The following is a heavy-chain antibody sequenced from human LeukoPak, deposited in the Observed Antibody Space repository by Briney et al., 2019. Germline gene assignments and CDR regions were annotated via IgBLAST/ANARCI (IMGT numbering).Heavy chain of an antibody. CDR1: GYTFTGYY. CDR3: ARDQEDSSGYYLPSY. V-gene: IGHV1-46*01. J-gene: IGHJ4*02. CDR2: INPSGGST. D-gene: IGHD3-22*01. Sequence: ASVKVSCKASGYTFTGYYMHWVRQAPGQGLEWMGIINPSGGSTSYAQKFQGRVTMTRDTSTSTVYMELSSLRSEDTAVYYCARDQEDSSGYYLPSYWGQGTLVTVSS.